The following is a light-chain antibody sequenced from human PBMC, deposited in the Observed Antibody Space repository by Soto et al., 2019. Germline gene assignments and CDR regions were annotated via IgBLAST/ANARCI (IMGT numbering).Light chain of an antibody. CDR1: QSVSTSY. J-gene: IGKJ4*01. V-gene: IGKV3-20*01. CDR2: GAS. Sequence: EIVLTQSPGTLSLSPGERATLSCRASQSVSTSYLAWYQQKPGQAPRLLIYGASSRATGIPDRFRGSGSGADFTLTISRLEPEDFAVYYCQQYGSVPLTFGGGTKVEI. CDR3: QQYGSVPLT.